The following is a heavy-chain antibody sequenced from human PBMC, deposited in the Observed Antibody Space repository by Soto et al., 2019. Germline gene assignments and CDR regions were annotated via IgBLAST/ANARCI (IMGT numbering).Heavy chain of an antibody. CDR1: GGTFSSYA. J-gene: IGHJ4*02. D-gene: IGHD6-19*01. V-gene: IGHV1-69*13. CDR3: AKGGRQWLVTSDFNY. Sequence: SVKVSCKASGGTFSSYAISWVRQAPGQGLEWMGGIIPIFGTANYAQKFQGRVTITADESTSTAYMELSSLRSEDTAVYYCAKGGRQWLVTSDFNYWGQGALVTVSS. CDR2: IIPIFGTA.